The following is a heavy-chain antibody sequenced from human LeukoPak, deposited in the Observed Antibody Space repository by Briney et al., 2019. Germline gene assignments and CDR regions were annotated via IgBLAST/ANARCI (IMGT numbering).Heavy chain of an antibody. Sequence: GGSLRLSCAASGFTFSSYWMSWVRQAPGKGLERVANIKQDGGEKYYVDSVKGRFTISRDNAKNSLYLQMNSLRAEDTAVYYCARMVRGVTFDYWGQGTLVTVSS. D-gene: IGHD3-10*01. V-gene: IGHV3-7*03. CDR3: ARMVRGVTFDY. CDR2: IKQDGGEK. J-gene: IGHJ4*02. CDR1: GFTFSSYW.